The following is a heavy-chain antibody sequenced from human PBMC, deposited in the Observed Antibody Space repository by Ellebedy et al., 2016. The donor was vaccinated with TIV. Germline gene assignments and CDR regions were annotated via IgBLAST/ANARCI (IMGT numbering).Heavy chain of an antibody. CDR1: GFTFSSSW. CDR3: ARDGPPRRASSRWYYLDY. Sequence: GESLKISCAASGFTFSSSWVHWVRQVPGKGLVWVARINGDGSNIGYADSVKGRFTISRDNAENSLYLQMNSLRDEDTAVYYCARDGPPRRASSRWYYLDYWGQGTLVTVSS. J-gene: IGHJ4*02. V-gene: IGHV3-74*01. CDR2: INGDGSNI. D-gene: IGHD6-13*01.